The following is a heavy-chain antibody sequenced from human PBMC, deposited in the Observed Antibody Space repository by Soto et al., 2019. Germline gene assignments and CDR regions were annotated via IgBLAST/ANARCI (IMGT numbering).Heavy chain of an antibody. D-gene: IGHD3-10*01. Sequence: HPGGSLRLSCAASGFTFSSYWMSWVRQAPGKGLEWVANIKQDGSEKYYVDSVKGRFTISRDNAKNSLYLQMNSLRAEDTAVYYCASLVIDYYGSGSYYQQPYYFDYWGQGTLVTVSS. J-gene: IGHJ4*02. CDR3: ASLVIDYYGSGSYYQQPYYFDY. CDR2: IKQDGSEK. V-gene: IGHV3-7*01. CDR1: GFTFSSYW.